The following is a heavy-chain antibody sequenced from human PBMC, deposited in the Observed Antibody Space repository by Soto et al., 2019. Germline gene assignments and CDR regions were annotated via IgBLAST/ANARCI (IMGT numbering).Heavy chain of an antibody. CDR1: GGSISSGGYY. V-gene: IGHV4-31*03. CDR2: IYYSGST. Sequence: QVQLQESGPGLVKPSQTLSLTCTVSGGSISSGGYYWSGIRQHPGKGLEWIGYIYYSGSTYYNPSLKSRVTISVDTSKNQFSLKLSSVTAADTAVYYCVRGCRRSHGMDVWGQATTATVSS. D-gene: IGHD2-8*01. J-gene: IGHJ6*02. CDR3: VRGCRRSHGMDV.